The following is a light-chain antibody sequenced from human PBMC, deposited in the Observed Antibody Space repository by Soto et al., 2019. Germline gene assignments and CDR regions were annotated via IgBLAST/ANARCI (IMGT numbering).Light chain of an antibody. CDR2: KDT. CDR3: QSADSSGGYHVI. J-gene: IGLJ2*01. CDR1: VLPKQN. V-gene: IGLV3-25*02. Sequence: SYELTQPPSVSVSPGQTARSTCSGDVLPKQNAYWYQQKPGQAPVLMIYKDTERPSGIPERFSGSSSGTIVTLTISGVQAEDEAAYYCQSADSSGGYHVIFGGGTKLTVL.